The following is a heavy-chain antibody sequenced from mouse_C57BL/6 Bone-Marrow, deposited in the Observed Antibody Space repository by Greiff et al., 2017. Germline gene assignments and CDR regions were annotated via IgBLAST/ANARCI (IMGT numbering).Heavy chain of an antibody. D-gene: IGHD2-14*01. V-gene: IGHV1-81*01. J-gene: IGHJ2*01. Sequence: QVQLQQSGAELARPGASVKLSCKASGYTFTSSGISWVKQRTGQGLEWIGEIYPRSGNTYYNEKFKGKATLTEDKSSSTAYMEIRSLTSEDSAVYFCARGGVLWVRRGLVYWGQGTTLTVSS. CDR1: GYTFTSSG. CDR3: ARGGVLWVRRGLVY. CDR2: IYPRSGNT.